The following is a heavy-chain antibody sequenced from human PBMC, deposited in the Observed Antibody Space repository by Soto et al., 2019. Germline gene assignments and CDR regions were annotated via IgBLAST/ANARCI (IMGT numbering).Heavy chain of an antibody. D-gene: IGHD2-21*02. CDR1: GGSISRYY. J-gene: IGHJ6*02. Sequence: QVQLQESGPGLVKPSETLSLTCTVSGGSISRYYWSWIRQPPGKGLEWIGYMYNTGSTVYNPSFKSRVTISVDTSKNQFSLQLNSVTAADTAGYYCARDLWGYCGTDCYPLDVWGQGTTVTVSS. CDR2: MYNTGST. V-gene: IGHV4-59*01. CDR3: ARDLWGYCGTDCYPLDV.